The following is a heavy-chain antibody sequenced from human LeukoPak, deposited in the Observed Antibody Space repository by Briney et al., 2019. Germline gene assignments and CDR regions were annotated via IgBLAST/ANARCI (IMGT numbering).Heavy chain of an antibody. J-gene: IGHJ4*02. CDR3: AKLSGTADLHEYSRSRDY. D-gene: IGHD6-6*01. CDR2: ISYDGSNK. Sequence: AGGSLRLSCAASGFTFSSYGMHWVRQAPGKGLEWVAVISYDGSNKYYADSVKGRFTISRDNSKNTLYLQMNSLRAEDTAVYYCAKLSGTADLHEYSRSRDYWGQGTLVTVSS. CDR1: GFTFSSYG. V-gene: IGHV3-30*18.